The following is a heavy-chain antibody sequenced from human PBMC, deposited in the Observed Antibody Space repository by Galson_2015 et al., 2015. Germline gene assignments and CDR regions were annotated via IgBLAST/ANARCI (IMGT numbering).Heavy chain of an antibody. CDR3: ARHAYCSSTSCYVRRSLRGVYGMDV. CDR1: GYSFTSYW. V-gene: IGHV5-51*01. J-gene: IGHJ6*02. D-gene: IGHD2-2*01. CDR2: IYPGDSDT. Sequence: QSGAEVKKPGESLKISCKGSGYSFTSYWIGWVRQMPGKGLEWMGIIYPGDSDTRYSPSFQGQVTISADKSISTAYPQWSSLKASDTAMYYCARHAYCSSTSCYVRRSLRGVYGMDVWGQGTTVTVSS.